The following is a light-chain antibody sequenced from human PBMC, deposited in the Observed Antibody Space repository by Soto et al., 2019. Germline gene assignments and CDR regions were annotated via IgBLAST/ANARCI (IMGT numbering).Light chain of an antibody. CDR1: SSVVGSYNL. V-gene: IGLV2-23*02. CDR2: EVS. J-gene: IGLJ1*01. CDR3: CSYAGSSTLV. Sequence: QSVLTQPASVSGSLGQSITISCTGTSSVVGSYNLVSWYQQHPGKAPKLMIYEVSKRPSGVSNRFSGSKSGNTASLTISGLQAEDEADYYCCSYAGSSTLVFRTGTKVTVL.